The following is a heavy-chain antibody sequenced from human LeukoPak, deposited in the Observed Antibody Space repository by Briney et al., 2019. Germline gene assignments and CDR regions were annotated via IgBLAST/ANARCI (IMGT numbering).Heavy chain of an antibody. J-gene: IGHJ3*02. CDR2: TSYIGST. D-gene: IGHD4-17*01. CDR1: ADSSSSPT. CDR3: ARDLVTVTKGFDI. V-gene: IGHV4-59*11. Sequence: SKTLPSTSAATADSSSSPTWTWFGQPPGKGLNGIGKTSYIGSTNSTPSLKSRVTISIDTSKTQFSLKVTSVTGADTAVYYCARDLVTVTKGFDIWGQGTRVSVSS.